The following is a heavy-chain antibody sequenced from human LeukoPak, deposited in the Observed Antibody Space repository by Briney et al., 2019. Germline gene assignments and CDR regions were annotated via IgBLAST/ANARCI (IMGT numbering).Heavy chain of an antibody. Sequence: AASVKVSCKASGYTFTGYYMHWVRQAPGQGLEWMGWINPNSGGTNYAQQFQGRVTMTRDTSISTAYMDLSRLTSDDTGVYYCARRMAESYYDSSGYPSLGYWGQGTLVTVSS. D-gene: IGHD3-22*01. V-gene: IGHV1-2*02. CDR2: INPNSGGT. CDR3: ARRMAESYYDSSGYPSLGY. CDR1: GYTFTGYY. J-gene: IGHJ4*02.